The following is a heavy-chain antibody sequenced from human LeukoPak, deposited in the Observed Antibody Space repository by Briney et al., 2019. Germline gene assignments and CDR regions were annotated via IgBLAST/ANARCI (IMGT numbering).Heavy chain of an antibody. D-gene: IGHD6-19*01. CDR2: MNPNSGNT. CDR3: ARGARIVVAGPEGSFDY. J-gene: IGHJ4*02. V-gene: IGHV1-8*01. CDR1: GYTFTSYD. Sequence: ASVKVSCKASGYTFTSYDINWVRQATGQGLEWMGWMNPNSGNTGYAQKFQGRVTMTRNTSISTAYMELSSLRSEDTAVYYCARGARIVVAGPEGSFDYWGQGILVTVSS.